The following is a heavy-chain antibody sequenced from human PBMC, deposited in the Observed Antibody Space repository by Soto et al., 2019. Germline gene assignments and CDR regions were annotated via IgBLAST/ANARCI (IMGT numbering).Heavy chain of an antibody. CDR1: GGSISSFY. V-gene: IGHV4-4*07. CDR3: ARGSSRWDY. Sequence: SETRSLTGTVSGGSISSFYWSWIRQPAGKGLEWIGRIYSGGRDNYNPSLKSRFNMSVDTSKNQFSLRLRSVPAADPAMYYCARGSSRWDYWGQGTLVTVSS. CDR2: IYSGGRD. D-gene: IGHD6-13*01. J-gene: IGHJ4*02.